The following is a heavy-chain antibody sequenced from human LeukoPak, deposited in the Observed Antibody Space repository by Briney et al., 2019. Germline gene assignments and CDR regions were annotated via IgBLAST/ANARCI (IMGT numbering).Heavy chain of an antibody. D-gene: IGHD5-12*01. CDR3: ARGKVAPGWFDP. CDR1: GGSFSGYY. J-gene: IGHJ5*02. CDR2: IYYSGST. V-gene: IGHV4-59*01. Sequence: PSETLSLTCAVYGGSFSGYYWSWIRQPPGKGLEWIGYIYYSGSTNYNPSLKSRVTISVDTSKNQFSLKLSSVTAADTAVYYCARGKVAPGWFDPWGQGTLVTVSS.